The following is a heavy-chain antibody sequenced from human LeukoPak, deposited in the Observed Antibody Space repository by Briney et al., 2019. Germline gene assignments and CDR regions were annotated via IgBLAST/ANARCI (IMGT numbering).Heavy chain of an antibody. J-gene: IGHJ4*02. V-gene: IGHV4-4*02. CDR1: GGSISSSNW. CDR3: ASAGHDGIGYKVC. D-gene: IGHD3-22*01. Sequence: SGTLSLTCAVSGGSISSSNWWSWVRQPPGKGLEWIGEIYHSGSANYNPSLKSRVTISVDKSKNQFSLRLSSVTAADTAVYYCASAGHDGIGYKVCWGQGTLVTVSS. CDR2: IYHSGSA.